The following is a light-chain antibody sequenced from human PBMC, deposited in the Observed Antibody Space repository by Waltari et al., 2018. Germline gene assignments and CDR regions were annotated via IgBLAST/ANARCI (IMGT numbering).Light chain of an antibody. Sequence: QSALTQPASVSGSPGQSITISCTGTSSDVGSYNLVSWYQQYPGKAPKLMIYEGSKRTSGVSNRFSGSKSGNTASLTISGLQAEDEADYYCCSYAGSSTLVFGGGTKVTVL. J-gene: IGLJ3*02. V-gene: IGLV2-23*01. CDR3: CSYAGSSTLV. CDR2: EGS. CDR1: SSDVGSYNL.